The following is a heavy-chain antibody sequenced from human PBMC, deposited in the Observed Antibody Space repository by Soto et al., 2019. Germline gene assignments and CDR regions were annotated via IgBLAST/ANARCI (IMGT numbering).Heavy chain of an antibody. D-gene: IGHD2-15*01. J-gene: IGHJ4*02. CDR3: ARHTPAISISDH. CDR2: VYYTGST. CDR1: GGSVSSGSYY. V-gene: IGHV4-61*01. Sequence: SETLSLTCTVSGGSVSSGSYYWSWIRQPPGKGLEWIGRVYYTGSTNYNPSLKSRVTISADTSKNQFSLKLSSVSAAYTAVYYCARHTPAISISDHWGQGTLVTVSS.